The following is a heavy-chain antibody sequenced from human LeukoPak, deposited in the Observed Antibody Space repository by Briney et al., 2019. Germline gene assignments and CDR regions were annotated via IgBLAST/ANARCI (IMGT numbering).Heavy chain of an antibody. V-gene: IGHV4-34*01. CDR3: ARAGLETYYGKSYFDY. CDR1: GGSFSGYY. CDR2: INHSGRT. J-gene: IGHJ4*02. D-gene: IGHD3-10*01. Sequence: SETLSLTCAVYGGSFSGYYWSWIRQPPGKGLEGIGEINHSGRTNYNPSLKSRVTISVDTSKNQFSLKLSSVTAADTAVYYCARAGLETYYGKSYFDYWGQGTLVTVSS.